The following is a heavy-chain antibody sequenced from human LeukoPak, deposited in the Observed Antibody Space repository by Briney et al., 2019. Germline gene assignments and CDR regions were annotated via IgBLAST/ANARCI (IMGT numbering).Heavy chain of an antibody. CDR3: ARDVPLGGSSSWDFDY. CDR1: GFTFSSYS. CDR2: ISSSSSYI. J-gene: IGHJ4*02. Sequence: GGSLRLSCAASGFTFSSYSMNWVRQAPGKGLEWVSSISSSSSYIYYADSVKGRFTISRDYAKNSLYLQMNSLRAEDTAVYYCARDVPLGGSSSWDFDYWGQGTLVTVSS. D-gene: IGHD6-13*01. V-gene: IGHV3-21*01.